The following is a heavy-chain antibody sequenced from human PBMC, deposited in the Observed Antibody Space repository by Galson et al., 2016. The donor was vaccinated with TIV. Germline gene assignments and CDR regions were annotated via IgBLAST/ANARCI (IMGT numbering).Heavy chain of an antibody. J-gene: IGHJ4*02. V-gene: IGHV3-23*01. CDR2: ISTSGGTT. CDR1: GFTFSTYA. D-gene: IGHD1-26*01. CDR3: AKKVSGSNYPFDS. Sequence: SLRLSCAASGFTFSTYAMSWVRQAPGKGLEWVSLISTSGGTTYYPDSVKGRFTISRDNSMDTLYLQMNSLRAEDTAVYYCAKKVSGSNYPFDSWGQGTLVTVPS.